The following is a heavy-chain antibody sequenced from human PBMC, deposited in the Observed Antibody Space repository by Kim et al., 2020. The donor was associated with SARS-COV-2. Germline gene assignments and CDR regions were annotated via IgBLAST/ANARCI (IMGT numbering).Heavy chain of an antibody. J-gene: IGHJ5*02. Sequence: SETLSLTCTVSGGSISSYYWSWIRQPPGKGLEWIGYIYYSGSTNYNPSLKSRVTISVDTSKNQFSLKLSSVTAADTAVYYCARDHLYGDPRERWFDPWGQGTLVTVSS. CDR2: IYYSGST. D-gene: IGHD4-17*01. CDR3: ARDHLYGDPRERWFDP. CDR1: GGSISSYY. V-gene: IGHV4-59*13.